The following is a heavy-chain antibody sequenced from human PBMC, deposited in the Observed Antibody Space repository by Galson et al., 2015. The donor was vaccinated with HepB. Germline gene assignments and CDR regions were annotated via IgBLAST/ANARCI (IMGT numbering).Heavy chain of an antibody. CDR1: GFTFGDYA. D-gene: IGHD2-15*01. CDR2: IRSKAYGGTT. V-gene: IGHV3-49*03. CDR3: TRGQDIVVVVAAPSYVDWFDP. Sequence: SLRLSCAASGFTFGDYAMSWFRQAPGKELEWVGFIRSKAYGGTTEYAASVKGRFTISRDDSKSIAYLQMNSLKTEDTAVYYCTRGQDIVVVVAAPSYVDWFDPWGQGTLVTVSS. J-gene: IGHJ5*02.